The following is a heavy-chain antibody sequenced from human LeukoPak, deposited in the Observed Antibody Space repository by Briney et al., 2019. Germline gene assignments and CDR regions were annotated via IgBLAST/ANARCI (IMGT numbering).Heavy chain of an antibody. CDR1: GFTFSSYA. Sequence: GGSLRLSCAASGFTFSSYAMSWVRQAPGKGLEWVSAISGSGGSTYYADSVKGRFTISRDNSKNTLYLQTNSLRAEDTAVYYCAKGSDYYGSGSYFLDYWGQGTLVTVSS. CDR2: ISGSGGST. V-gene: IGHV3-23*01. J-gene: IGHJ4*02. D-gene: IGHD3-10*01. CDR3: AKGSDYYGSGSYFLDY.